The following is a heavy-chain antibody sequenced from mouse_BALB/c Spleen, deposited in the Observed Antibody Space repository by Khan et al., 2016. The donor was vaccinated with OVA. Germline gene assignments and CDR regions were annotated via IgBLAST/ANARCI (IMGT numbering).Heavy chain of an antibody. V-gene: IGHV3-2*02. D-gene: IGHD1-1*01. Sequence: EVELVESGPGLVKLSQSLSLTCTVTAYSINCDYAWTWIRQFPGNKLEWMGYISYSGSNSYNLSLKSRISIIRDTSKNQFFLQLISVTTEVTATFYVSCSRLYLGYSCFVEWGQGTTLTVSS. CDR3: SCSRLYLGYSCFVE. J-gene: IGHJ2*01. CDR1: AYSINCDYA. CDR2: ISYSGSN.